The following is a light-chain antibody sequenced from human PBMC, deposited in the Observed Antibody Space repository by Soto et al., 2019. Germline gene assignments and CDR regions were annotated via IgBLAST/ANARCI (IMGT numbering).Light chain of an antibody. Sequence: VVLTQSPGTLSLSPGERATLSCRASQSVSSSYLTWYQQRPGQAPRLLIYDTSSRATGIPDRFSGSGSGTDFTLTISRLEPEDFAVYYCQQYGSSPPTWTFGQGTKVDIK. J-gene: IGKJ1*01. CDR2: DTS. V-gene: IGKV3-20*01. CDR1: QSVSSSY. CDR3: QQYGSSPPTWT.